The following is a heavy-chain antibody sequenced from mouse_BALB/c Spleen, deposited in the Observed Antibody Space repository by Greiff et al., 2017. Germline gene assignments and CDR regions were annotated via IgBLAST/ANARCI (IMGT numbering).Heavy chain of an antibody. Sequence: QVQLQQSGAELMKPGASVKISCKATGYTFSSYWIEWVKQRPGHGLEWIGEILPGSGSTNYNEKFKGKATFTADTSSNTAYMQLSSLTSEDSAVYYCARVSNSYRFAYWGQGTLVTVSA. CDR2: ILPGSGST. J-gene: IGHJ3*01. CDR3: ARVSNSYRFAY. D-gene: IGHD5-1-1*01. V-gene: IGHV1-9*01. CDR1: GYTFSSYW.